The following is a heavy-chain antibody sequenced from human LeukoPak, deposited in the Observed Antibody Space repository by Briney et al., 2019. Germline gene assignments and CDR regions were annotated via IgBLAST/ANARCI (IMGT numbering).Heavy chain of an antibody. V-gene: IGHV4-39*01. D-gene: IGHD3-10*01. CDR2: IYYSGST. CDR1: GGSFSSYY. Sequence: SETLSLTCAVYGGSFSSYYWGWIRQPPGKGLEWIGSIYYSGSTYYNPSLKSRVTISVDTSKNQFSLKLSSVTAADTAVYYCARAPSWFRELYPFDYWGQGTLVTVSS. J-gene: IGHJ4*02. CDR3: ARAPSWFRELYPFDY.